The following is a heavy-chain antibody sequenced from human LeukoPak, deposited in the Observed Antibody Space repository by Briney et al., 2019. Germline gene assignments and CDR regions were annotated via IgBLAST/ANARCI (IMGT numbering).Heavy chain of an antibody. CDR3: ATDLGYCSGGSCPAQH. CDR2: FDPEDGET. Sequence: ASVKVSCKVSGYTLTELSMHWVRQAPGKGLEWMGGFDPEDGETIYAQKFQGRVTMTEDTSTDTAYMELSSLRSEDTAVYYCATDLGYCSGGSCPAQHWGQGTLVTVSS. V-gene: IGHV1-24*01. D-gene: IGHD2-15*01. CDR1: GYTLTELS. J-gene: IGHJ1*01.